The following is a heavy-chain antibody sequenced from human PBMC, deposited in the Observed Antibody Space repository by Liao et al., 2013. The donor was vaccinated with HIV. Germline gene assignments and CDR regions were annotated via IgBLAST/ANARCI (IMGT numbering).Heavy chain of an antibody. CDR2: IYNTGTI. CDR1: GGSITRDY. CDR3: ASGGGLWFET. D-gene: IGHD2-15*01. Sequence: QVQLQESGPGLVKPSETLSLTCTVSGGSITRDYWSWLRQPAGKGLEWIGRIYNTGTINYNPSLRSRFTLSRDTSKNQFSLNVISVTAADTAVYYCASGGGLWFETWGQGTLVSVSS. V-gene: IGHV4-4*07. J-gene: IGHJ5*02.